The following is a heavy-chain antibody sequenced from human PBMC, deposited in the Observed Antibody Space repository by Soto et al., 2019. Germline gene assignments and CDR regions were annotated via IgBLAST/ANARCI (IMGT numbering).Heavy chain of an antibody. CDR1: GFTFSGSA. V-gene: IGHV3-73*01. CDR3: TRHVDCSGGSCCSCYYYIMDV. CDR2: IRSKANSYAT. Sequence: EVQLVESGGGLVQPGGSLKLSCAASGFTFSGSAMHWVRQASGKGLEWVGRIRSKANSYATAYAASVTGRFTISRDDSKYTAYLQMNSVKAEDPAVYYCTRHVDCSGGSCCSCYYYIMDVWGKGTTVTVCS. D-gene: IGHD2-15*01. J-gene: IGHJ6*03.